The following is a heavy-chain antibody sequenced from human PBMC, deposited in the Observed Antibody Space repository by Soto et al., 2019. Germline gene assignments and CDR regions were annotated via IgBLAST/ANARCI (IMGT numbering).Heavy chain of an antibody. J-gene: IGHJ5*02. CDR2: INHVGGT. CDR3: VRIRYQLPSSVLWLDP. V-gene: IGHV4-34*01. Sequence: SVTRCLTCTVDGGFLSGSDWTWIRQTPGKGLEWIGEINHVGGTNYNPSLKSRVTMSVDTSQNQFSLRLISVTAADTAMYFCVRIRYQLPSSVLWLDPLGQGTPVTVSS. CDR1: GGFLSGSD. D-gene: IGHD3-16*01.